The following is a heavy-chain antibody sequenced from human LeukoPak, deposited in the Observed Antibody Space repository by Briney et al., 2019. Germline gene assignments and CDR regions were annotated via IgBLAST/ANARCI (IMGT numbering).Heavy chain of an antibody. D-gene: IGHD3-9*01. CDR2: IIPIFGTA. Sequence: SVKVSCKASGYTFTSYGISWVRQAPGQGLEWMGGIIPIFGTANYAQKFQGRVTITADKSTSTAYMELSSLRSEDTAVYYCARVSSDARELVMGYWFDPWGQGTLVTVSS. CDR1: GYTFTSYG. J-gene: IGHJ5*02. CDR3: ARVSSDARELVMGYWFDP. V-gene: IGHV1-69*06.